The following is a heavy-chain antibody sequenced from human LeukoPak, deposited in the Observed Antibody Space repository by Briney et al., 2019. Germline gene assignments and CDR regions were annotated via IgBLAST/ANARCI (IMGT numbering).Heavy chain of an antibody. J-gene: IGHJ4*02. D-gene: IGHD6-13*01. Sequence: PGGSPRLSCAASGFTFSSYAMSWVRQAPGKGLEWVSAISGSGGSTYYADSVKGRFTISRDNSKNTLYLQMNSLRAEDTAVYYCAKVGLAAAGTPLFDYWGQGTLVTVSS. V-gene: IGHV3-23*01. CDR2: ISGSGGST. CDR1: GFTFSSYA. CDR3: AKVGLAAAGTPLFDY.